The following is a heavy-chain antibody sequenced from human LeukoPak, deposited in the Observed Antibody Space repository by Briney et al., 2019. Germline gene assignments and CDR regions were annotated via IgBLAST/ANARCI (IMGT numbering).Heavy chain of an antibody. Sequence: ASVKVSCKASGYTFTSYYMHWVRQAPGQGLEWMGIINPSDGSTSYAQKFQGRVTMTRDMSTSTVYMELSSLRSEDTAVYYCARSSVVSIAVASGGYYMDVWGKGTTVTVSS. CDR1: GYTFTSYY. J-gene: IGHJ6*03. CDR2: INPSDGST. D-gene: IGHD6-19*01. V-gene: IGHV1-46*01. CDR3: ARSSVVSIAVASGGYYMDV.